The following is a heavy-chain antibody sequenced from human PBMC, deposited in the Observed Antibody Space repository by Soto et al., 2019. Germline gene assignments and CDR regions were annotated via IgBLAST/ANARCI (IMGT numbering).Heavy chain of an antibody. V-gene: IGHV3-7*01. CDR1: VFTFSSYW. J-gene: IGHJ4*01. D-gene: IGHD6-19*01. Sequence: RRSLRLSCSASVFTFSSYWMSCFRQAPGKGLEWVANIKQDGSEKYYVDSVKGRFTLSRDNAKNSLQLQMNSLGAEDTAIYFCAQVAYTNGWIFDCWGQGTLVTVSS. CDR3: AQVAYTNGWIFDC. CDR2: IKQDGSEK.